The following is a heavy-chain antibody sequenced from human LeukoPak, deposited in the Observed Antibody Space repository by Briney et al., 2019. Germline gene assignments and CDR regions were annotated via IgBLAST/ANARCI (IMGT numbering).Heavy chain of an antibody. J-gene: IGHJ4*02. Sequence: SETLSLTCAVSGGSISSGSYSWSWIRQPPGKGLEWIGYIYPRGSTYYNPSLKSRVILSLDKSANQFSLNLSSVTAADTAVYYCARFSPRAMGNYLDFWGQGTLVTVSS. CDR2: IYPRGST. CDR3: ARFSPRAMGNYLDF. V-gene: IGHV4-30-2*01. D-gene: IGHD7-27*01. CDR1: GGSISSGSYS.